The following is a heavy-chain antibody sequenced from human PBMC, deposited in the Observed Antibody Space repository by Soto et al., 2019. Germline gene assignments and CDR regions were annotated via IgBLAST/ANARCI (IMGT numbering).Heavy chain of an antibody. J-gene: IGHJ6*02. CDR1: GFTSSDHY. CDR3: ARPPQTGYDFHV. Sequence: EVQLVESGGGLVQPGGSLRLSCAASGFTSSDHYMDWVRQAPGKGLEWVGRSRNTANSYTTEYAASVKGRFTISRDDSTHSLYQQMNSLKTEDTAVYYCARPPQTGYDFHVLGQGTTVTGSS. D-gene: IGHD3-3*01. V-gene: IGHV3-72*01. CDR2: SRNTANSYTT.